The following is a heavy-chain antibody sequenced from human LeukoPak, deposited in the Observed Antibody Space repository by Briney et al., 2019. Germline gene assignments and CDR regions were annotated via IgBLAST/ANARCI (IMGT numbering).Heavy chain of an antibody. J-gene: IGHJ5*02. V-gene: IGHV3-23*01. CDR3: AKDHYYDSSGYHNWFDP. CDR2: ISGGGGST. CDR1: GFTFSSYA. Sequence: PGGPLRLSCAASGFTFSSYAMSWVRQAPGKGLEWVSAISGGGGSTYYADSVKGRFTISRDNSKNTLYLQMNSLRAEDTAVYYCAKDHYYDSSGYHNWFDPWGQGTLVTVSS. D-gene: IGHD3-22*01.